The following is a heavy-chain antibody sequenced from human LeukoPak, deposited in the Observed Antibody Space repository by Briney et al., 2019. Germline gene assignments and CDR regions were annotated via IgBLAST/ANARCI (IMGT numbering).Heavy chain of an antibody. D-gene: IGHD3-3*01. CDR2: IIGYNGNK. J-gene: IGHJ4*02. CDR1: GYPFTTFG. CDR3: ARSPMSGYFPLLY. Sequence: ASVKVSCKTCGYPFTTFGINWLRQAPGQGLEWMGWIIGYNGNKIYEQNLQGRGTMTKDTSTRIHYMELSSLRSDDTAVYYCARSPMSGYFPLLYWGQGTLVTVSS. V-gene: IGHV1-18*01.